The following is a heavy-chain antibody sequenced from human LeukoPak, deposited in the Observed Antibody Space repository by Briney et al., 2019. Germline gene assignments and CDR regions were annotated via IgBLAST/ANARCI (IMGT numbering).Heavy chain of an antibody. D-gene: IGHD3-10*01. CDR3: ARRVYYYGSGSYEPVT. CDR1: GGSISSSSYY. CDR2: IYYSGST. J-gene: IGHJ5*02. V-gene: IGHV4-39*01. Sequence: KASETLSLTCTVSGGSISSSSYYWGWIRQPPGKRLEWIGSIYYSGSTYYNPSLKSRVTISVDTSKNQFSLKLSSVTAADTAVYYCARRVYYYGSGSYEPVTWGQGTLVTVSS.